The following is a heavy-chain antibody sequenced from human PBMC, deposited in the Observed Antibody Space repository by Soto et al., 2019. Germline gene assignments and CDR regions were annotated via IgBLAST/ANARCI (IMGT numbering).Heavy chain of an antibody. CDR1: GGSVSSGSYY. Sequence: SETLSLTCTVSGGSVSSGSYYWSWIRQPPGKGLEWIGYIYYSGSTNYNPSLKSRVTISVDTSKNQFSLKLSSVTAADTAVYYCARSDTAMVARLNYWGQGTLVTVSS. J-gene: IGHJ4*02. V-gene: IGHV4-61*01. CDR3: ARSDTAMVARLNY. CDR2: IYYSGST. D-gene: IGHD5-18*01.